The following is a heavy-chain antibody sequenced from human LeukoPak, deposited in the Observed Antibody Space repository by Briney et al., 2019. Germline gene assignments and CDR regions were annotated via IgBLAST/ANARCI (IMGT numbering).Heavy chain of an antibody. Sequence: GGSLRLSCAASGFTFSSYGMHWVRHAPGKGLEWVAVISYDGSNKYYADSVKGRFTISRDNSKNTLYLQMNSLRAEDTAVYYCAKEFHPRGYSGYDLGDWGQGTLVTVSS. D-gene: IGHD5-12*01. V-gene: IGHV3-30*18. J-gene: IGHJ4*02. CDR2: ISYDGSNK. CDR3: AKEFHPRGYSGYDLGD. CDR1: GFTFSSYG.